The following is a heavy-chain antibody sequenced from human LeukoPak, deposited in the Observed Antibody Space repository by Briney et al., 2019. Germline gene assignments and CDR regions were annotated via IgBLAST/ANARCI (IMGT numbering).Heavy chain of an antibody. J-gene: IGHJ6*02. Sequence: SETLSLTCTVSGGSISSYYWSWLRQPPGKGLEWGGYIYYSGSTNYNPSLKSRVTISVDTSKNQFSLKLSSVTAADTAVYYCARIGFGADYYYYGMDVWGQGTTVTVSS. CDR3: ARIGFGADYYYYGMDV. CDR2: IYYSGST. V-gene: IGHV4-59*12. D-gene: IGHD3-10*01. CDR1: GGSISSYY.